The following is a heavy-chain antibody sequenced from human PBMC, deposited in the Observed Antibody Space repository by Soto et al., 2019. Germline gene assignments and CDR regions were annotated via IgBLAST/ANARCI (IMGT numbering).Heavy chain of an antibody. CDR3: AARYSGWSPNFDY. J-gene: IGHJ4*02. Sequence: SVKVSCKASGFTFTSSAVQWVRQARGQRLEWIGWIVVGSGNTNYAQKFQERVTITRDMSTSTAYMELSSLRSEDTAVYYCAARYSGWSPNFDYWGQGTLVTVS. V-gene: IGHV1-58*01. D-gene: IGHD1-26*01. CDR2: IVVGSGNT. CDR1: GFTFTSSA.